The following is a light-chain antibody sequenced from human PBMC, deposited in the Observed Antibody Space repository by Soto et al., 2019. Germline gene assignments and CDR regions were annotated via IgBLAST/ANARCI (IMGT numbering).Light chain of an antibody. J-gene: IGKJ1*01. V-gene: IGKV3-15*01. CDR3: QEYIHWPPGM. CDR1: QFVSRR. CDR2: DTS. Sequence: EIVVTQSPATLSASPGDRVTLSCRASQFVSRRLAWYQQRLGQVPRLLIYDTSTRAPGISARFSGSGSGTEYTPIISSLQSEDYSVYYYQEYIHWPPGMFGQGTTVDIK.